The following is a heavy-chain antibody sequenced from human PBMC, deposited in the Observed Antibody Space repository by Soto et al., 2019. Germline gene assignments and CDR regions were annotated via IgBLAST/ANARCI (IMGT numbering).Heavy chain of an antibody. CDR1: GYTFTSYD. Sequence: ASVKVSCKASGYTFTSYDINWVRQAPGQGLEWMGWMNPNSGNTHYAQKFQGRVTMTSYTSRNTAYMELSSLRSEDTAVYFCARAYSGFDWVDYWGQGTMVTASS. CDR2: MNPNSGNT. V-gene: IGHV1-8*01. D-gene: IGHD5-12*01. J-gene: IGHJ4*02. CDR3: ARAYSGFDWVDY.